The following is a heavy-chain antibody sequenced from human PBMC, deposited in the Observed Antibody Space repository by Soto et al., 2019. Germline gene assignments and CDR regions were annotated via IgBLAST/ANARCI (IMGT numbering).Heavy chain of an antibody. Sequence: HLVQSGAEVKRPGASVKVSCKVSGYTLTEVSMHWVRQCPGKGLEWMGGFDPEAGETIYAQKFQGRVTLTEDRSTDTAYLELSGLRSDDTAVYYCASPYVTVDDISVTDYWGQGTLVTVSS. J-gene: IGHJ4*02. CDR3: ASPYVTVDDISVTDY. CDR2: FDPEAGET. CDR1: GYTLTEVS. D-gene: IGHD3-9*01. V-gene: IGHV1-24*01.